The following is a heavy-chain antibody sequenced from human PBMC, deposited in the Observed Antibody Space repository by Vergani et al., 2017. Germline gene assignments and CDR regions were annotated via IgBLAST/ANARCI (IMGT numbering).Heavy chain of an antibody. CDR2: SYYSGST. J-gene: IGHJ6*02. V-gene: IGHV4-39*01. Sequence: QLQLQESGPGLVKPSETLSLTCTVSGGSISSSSYYWGWIRQPPGKGLEWIGSSYYSGSTYYNQSLKSRVTISVDTSKHQFSLKLRSLTAADTAVYYCARHLAYCGGDCYPYYYGMDVWGQ. CDR1: GGSISSSSYY. D-gene: IGHD2-21*02. CDR3: ARHLAYCGGDCYPYYYGMDV.